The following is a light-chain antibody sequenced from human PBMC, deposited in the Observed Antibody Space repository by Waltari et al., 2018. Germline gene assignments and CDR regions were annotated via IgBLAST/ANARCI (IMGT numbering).Light chain of an antibody. J-gene: IGKJ1*01. Sequence: DIVMTQSPDSLAVSLGVRATINCKSNQSVLYSPHNQNYLGRYQQKPGQPPQLLTYWASTRESGVPDRFSGSGSGTDFTLTISSLQAEDEAVYYCQQYAASPWTFGQGTKVEVK. CDR3: QQYAASPWT. CDR1: QSVLYSPHNQNY. CDR2: WAS. V-gene: IGKV4-1*01.